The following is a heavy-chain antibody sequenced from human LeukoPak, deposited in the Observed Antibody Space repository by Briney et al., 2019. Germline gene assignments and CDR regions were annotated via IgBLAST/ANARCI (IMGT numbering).Heavy chain of an antibody. J-gene: IGHJ4*02. Sequence: PSETLSLTCTVSGGSISSYYWGWIRQPPGKGLEWIGSIYYSGSTYYNPSLKSRVTISVDTSKNQFSLKLSSVTAADTAVYYCASESNTEPWCVYWGQGTLVTVSS. CDR3: ASESNTEPWCVY. V-gene: IGHV4-39*01. D-gene: IGHD2-8*02. CDR2: IYYSGST. CDR1: GGSISSYY.